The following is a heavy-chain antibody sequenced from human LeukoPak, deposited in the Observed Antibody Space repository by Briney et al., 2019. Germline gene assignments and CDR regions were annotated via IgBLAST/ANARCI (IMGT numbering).Heavy chain of an antibody. CDR2: ISGSGGST. Sequence: SGGSLRLSCAASGFTFSSYAMSWVRQAPGKGLEWVSAISGSGGSTYYADSVKGRFTISRDNSKNTLYLQMNSLRAEDTAVYYCAKDPGAYYDFWSGPQGYYYGMDVWGQGTTVTVSS. CDR3: AKDPGAYYDFWSGPQGYYYGMDV. J-gene: IGHJ6*02. CDR1: GFTFSSYA. D-gene: IGHD3-3*01. V-gene: IGHV3-23*01.